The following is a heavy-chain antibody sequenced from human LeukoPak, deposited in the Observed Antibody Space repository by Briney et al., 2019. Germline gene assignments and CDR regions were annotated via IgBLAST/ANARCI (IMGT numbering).Heavy chain of an antibody. CDR1: RFTFSNYW. CDR2: IKQDGSEK. Sequence: TGGSLRLSCAASRFTFSNYWMSWVRQAPGRGLEWVANIKQDGSEKYYVDSVKGRFTISRDNAKNSLYLQMNSLRAEDTAVYYCAREGYNWNYGLLYYYYYYMDVWGKGTTVTVSS. J-gene: IGHJ6*03. D-gene: IGHD1-7*01. V-gene: IGHV3-7*01. CDR3: AREGYNWNYGLLYYYYYYMDV.